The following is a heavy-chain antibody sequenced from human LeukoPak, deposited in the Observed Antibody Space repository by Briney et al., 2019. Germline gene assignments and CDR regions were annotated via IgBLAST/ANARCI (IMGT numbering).Heavy chain of an antibody. D-gene: IGHD1-26*01. CDR3: ARGYSGSYGRFDY. V-gene: IGHV4-59*01. J-gene: IGHJ4*02. Sequence: KPSGTLSLTCTVSGGSISSYYWSWIRQPPGKGLEWIGYTHYSGSTSYDPPLKSRVTISVDTSKNQFSLKLTSVTAADTAVYYCARGYSGSYGRFDYWGQGTLVTVSS. CDR1: GGSISSYY. CDR2: THYSGST.